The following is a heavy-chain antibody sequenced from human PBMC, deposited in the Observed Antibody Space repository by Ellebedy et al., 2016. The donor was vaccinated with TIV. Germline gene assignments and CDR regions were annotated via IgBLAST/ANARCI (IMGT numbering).Heavy chain of an antibody. J-gene: IGHJ4*02. V-gene: IGHV3-30*03. CDR3: ARDYYDISGYSTETFDY. D-gene: IGHD3-22*01. CDR1: GFTFSSYG. Sequence: GESLKISCAAPGFTFSSYGMHWVRQAPGKGLEWVAVISSDGSKKYYADSVKGRFTISRDNSKNTLSLQMNSLRAEDTAVYYCARDYYDISGYSTETFDYWGQGTLVTVSS. CDR2: ISSDGSKK.